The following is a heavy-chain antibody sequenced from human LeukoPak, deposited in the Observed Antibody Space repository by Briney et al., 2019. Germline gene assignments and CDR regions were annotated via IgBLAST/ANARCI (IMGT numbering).Heavy chain of an antibody. CDR2: IIPIFGTA. D-gene: IGHD5-18*01. Sequence: SVKVSCKASGGTFSSYAISWVRQAPGQGLEWMGGIIPIFGTANYAQKFQGRVTITADESTSTAYMELSSLRSEDTAVYYCASLGYSYGPTLYGIDVWGKGTTVTVSS. V-gene: IGHV1-69*13. CDR1: GGTFSSYA. J-gene: IGHJ6*04. CDR3: ASLGYSYGPTLYGIDV.